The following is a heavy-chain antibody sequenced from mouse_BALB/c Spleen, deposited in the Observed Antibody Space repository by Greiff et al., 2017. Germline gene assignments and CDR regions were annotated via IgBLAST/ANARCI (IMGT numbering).Heavy chain of an antibody. V-gene: IGHV3-6*02. CDR2: ISYDGSN. CDR3: ARDGGYRYSWFAY. CDR1: GYSITSGYY. Sequence: VQLQQSGPGLVKPSQSLSLTCSVTGYSITSGYYWNWIRQFPGNKLEWMGYISYDGSNNYNPSLKNRISITRDTSKNQFFLKLNSVTTEDTATYYCARDGGYRYSWFAYWGQGTLVTVSA. D-gene: IGHD2-14*01. J-gene: IGHJ3*01.